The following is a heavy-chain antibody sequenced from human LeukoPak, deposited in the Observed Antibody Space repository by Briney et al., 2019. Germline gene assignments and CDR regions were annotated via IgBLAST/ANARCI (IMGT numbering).Heavy chain of an antibody. CDR3: AKDFDYGSLRYFDY. Sequence: PGGSLRLSCAASGFTFSSYAMSWVRQAPGKGLEWVSVVSGSGGSTDYADSVKGRFAISRDNSKNTLYLQMNNLRVEDTAVYYCAKDFDYGSLRYFDYWGQGTLVTVSS. CDR1: GFTFSSYA. V-gene: IGHV3-23*01. D-gene: IGHD4-17*01. CDR2: VSGSGGST. J-gene: IGHJ4*02.